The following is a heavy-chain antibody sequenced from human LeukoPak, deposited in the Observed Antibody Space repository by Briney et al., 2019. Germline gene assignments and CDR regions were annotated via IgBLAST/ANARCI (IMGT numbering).Heavy chain of an antibody. J-gene: IGHJ4*02. CDR3: AKGYCSSTSCPCDY. Sequence: PGGSLRLSCAASGFTFSSYGIHWVRQAPGKGLEWVEVISYDGNNKYYADSVKGRFTISRDNSKNTLYLQMNSLRAEDTAVYYCAKGYCSSTSCPCDYWGQGTLVTVSS. D-gene: IGHD2-2*01. V-gene: IGHV3-30*18. CDR1: GFTFSSYG. CDR2: ISYDGNNK.